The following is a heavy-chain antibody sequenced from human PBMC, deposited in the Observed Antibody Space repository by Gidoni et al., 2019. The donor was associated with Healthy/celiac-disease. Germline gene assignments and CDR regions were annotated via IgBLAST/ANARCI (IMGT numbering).Heavy chain of an antibody. J-gene: IGHJ3*02. CDR2: ISSSSSYI. V-gene: IGHV3-21*01. Sequence: EVQLVESGGGLVKPGGSLRLSCAASGFTFSSYSMNWVRQAPGKGLEWVSSISSSSSYIYYADSVKGRFTISRDNAKNSLYLQMNSLRAEDTAVYYCARDRQQLPWVAFDIWGQGTMVTVSS. D-gene: IGHD6-13*01. CDR3: ARDRQQLPWVAFDI. CDR1: GFTFSSYS.